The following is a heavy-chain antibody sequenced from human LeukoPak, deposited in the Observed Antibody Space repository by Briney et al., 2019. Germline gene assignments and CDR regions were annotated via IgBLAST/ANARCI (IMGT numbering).Heavy chain of an antibody. V-gene: IGHV3-74*01. CDR2: INPDGSLT. Sequence: GGSLRLSCAASGFTFSSSYIHWVRQAPGKGLFWVSRINPDGSLTNYADSVKGRFTISRDNAKNSLYLQMNSLRAEDTAVYYCAELGITMIGGVWGKGTTVTISS. D-gene: IGHD3-10*02. CDR1: GFTFSSSY. CDR3: AELGITMIGGV. J-gene: IGHJ6*04.